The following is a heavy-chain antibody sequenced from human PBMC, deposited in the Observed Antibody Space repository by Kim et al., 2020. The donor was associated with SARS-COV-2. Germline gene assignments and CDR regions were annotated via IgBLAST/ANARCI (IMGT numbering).Heavy chain of an antibody. CDR2: ISPSGST. CDR3: ARAVSSAWTLRDWFDP. J-gene: IGHJ5*02. D-gene: IGHD6-25*01. V-gene: IGHV4-4*02. Sequence: SETLSLTCAVSGVSMTSSNWWSWVRQTPGKGLEWIGEISPSGSTDYIPSLKSRVTISVDKSKNQFSLNLSSVTAADTAVYYCARAVSSAWTLRDWFDPWGQGTLVTVSS. CDR1: GVSMTSSNW.